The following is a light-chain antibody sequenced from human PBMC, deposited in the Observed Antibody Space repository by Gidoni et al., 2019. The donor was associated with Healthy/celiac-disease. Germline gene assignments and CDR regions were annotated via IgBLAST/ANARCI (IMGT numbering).Light chain of an antibody. CDR3: AAWDDSLSGPRV. CDR1: SSNIGSNY. Sequence: QSVLTQPPSASGPPGTRVHIPCSGSSSNIGSNYVYWYQQLPGTASKLLIYRNNQRPSGVPDRFSGSKSGTSASLAISGLRSEDEADYYCAAWDDSLSGPRVFGGGTKLTVL. V-gene: IGLV1-47*01. J-gene: IGLJ3*02. CDR2: RNN.